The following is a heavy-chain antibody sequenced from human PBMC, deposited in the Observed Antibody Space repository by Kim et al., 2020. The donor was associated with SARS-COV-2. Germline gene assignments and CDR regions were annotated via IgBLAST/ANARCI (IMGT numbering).Heavy chain of an antibody. V-gene: IGHV4-39*01. CDR1: GGSISSSSYY. J-gene: IGHJ1*01. D-gene: IGHD6-19*01. CDR3: ARQSAVAGTYFHH. CDR2: ISYSGST. Sequence: SETLSLTCTVSGGSISSSSYYWGWIRQPPGKGLEWIGSISYSGSTYYNPSLKSRVTISVDTSKNQFSLKLSPVTAADTAVYYCARQSAVAGTYFHHWGQGTLVTVSS.